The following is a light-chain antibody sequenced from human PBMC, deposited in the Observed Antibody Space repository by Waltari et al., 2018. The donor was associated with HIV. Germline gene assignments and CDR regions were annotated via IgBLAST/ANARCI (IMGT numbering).Light chain of an antibody. CDR3: QQTYSIPFT. CDR1: QSISSF. CDR2: AAS. J-gene: IGKJ3*01. Sequence: DIQMTQSPSSLSASVGDRITLSCRASQSISSFLNWYRQKPGKAPKLLIYAASSLQSGVPSRFSGGGAGTGFTLTISSLQPEDFATYYCQQTYSIPFTFGPGTRVDIK. V-gene: IGKV1-39*01.